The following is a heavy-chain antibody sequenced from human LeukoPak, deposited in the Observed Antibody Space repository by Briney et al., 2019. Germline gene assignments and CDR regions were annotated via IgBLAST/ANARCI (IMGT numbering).Heavy chain of an antibody. CDR3: AKTFCSSTNCYPSSFDS. V-gene: IGHV3-23*01. CDR2: ISGSGQNK. D-gene: IGHD2-2*01. J-gene: IGHJ5*01. Sequence: PGGSLRLSCAASGFIFSNDAMSWVRQSSAKGLEWVSSISGSGQNKHYADSVKGRFTISRDNSKNTVNLQLNNLRVEDTGTYYCAKTFCSSTNCYPSSFDSWGQGSLVTVSS. CDR1: GFIFSNDA.